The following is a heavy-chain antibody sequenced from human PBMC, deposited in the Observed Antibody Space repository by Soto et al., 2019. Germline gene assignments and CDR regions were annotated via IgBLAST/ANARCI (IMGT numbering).Heavy chain of an antibody. Sequence: SVKDSCKASGITFTSSAVQWVRQARGQRLEWIGWIVVGSGNTNYAQKFQERVTITRDMSTSTAYMELSSLRSEDTAVYECAAGGEWSTKNSFEDLDIWGQGKTVTLSS. J-gene: IGHJ3*02. CDR2: IVVGSGNT. CDR1: GITFTSSA. CDR3: AAGGEWSTKNSFEDLDI. D-gene: IGHD3-3*01. V-gene: IGHV1-58*01.